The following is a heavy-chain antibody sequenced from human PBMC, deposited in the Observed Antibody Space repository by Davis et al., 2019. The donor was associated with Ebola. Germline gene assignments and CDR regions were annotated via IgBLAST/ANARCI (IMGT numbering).Heavy chain of an antibody. J-gene: IGHJ5*02. CDR2: IYPGDSDT. V-gene: IGHV5-51*01. CDR1: GYSFTSYW. Sequence: KVSCKGSGYSFTSYWIGWVRQMPGKGLEWMGIIYPGDSDTRYSPSFQGQVTISADKSISTAYLQWSGLKASDTAMYYCARQMGVTNNWFDHWGQGTLVTVSS. CDR3: ARQMGVTNNWFDH. D-gene: IGHD4-17*01.